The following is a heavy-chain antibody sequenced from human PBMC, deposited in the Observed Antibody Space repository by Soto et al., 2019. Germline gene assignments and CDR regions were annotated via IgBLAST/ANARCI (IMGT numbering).Heavy chain of an antibody. V-gene: IGHV1-69*06. CDR2: IIPIFGTA. J-gene: IGHJ6*04. CDR3: ASDYCSSTSCHWLTGDLDCYYGMDV. Sequence: GASMKVSWKAAGGTFSSYAISWVRQAPGQGLEWMGWIIPIFGTANYAKKFQGRVTITADKSTSTAYMELSSLRSEDTAAYYCASDYCSSTSCHWLTGDLDCYYGMDVWGEGTTVTVSS. CDR1: GGTFSSYA. D-gene: IGHD2-2*01.